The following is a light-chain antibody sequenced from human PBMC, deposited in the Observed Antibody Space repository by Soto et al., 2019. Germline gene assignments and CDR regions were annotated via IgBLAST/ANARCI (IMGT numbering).Light chain of an antibody. CDR1: SSDVGDYNY. Sequence: QSALTQPASVSGSPGQSITISCTGTSSDVGDYNYVSWYQQHPGKAPKLMIYDVSNRPSGVSNRFSGSKSGNTASLTISGLRVEDGANYSCSSYTSSNSGVFGPGTKVPAL. J-gene: IGLJ1*01. V-gene: IGLV2-14*01. CDR2: DVS. CDR3: SSYTSSNSGV.